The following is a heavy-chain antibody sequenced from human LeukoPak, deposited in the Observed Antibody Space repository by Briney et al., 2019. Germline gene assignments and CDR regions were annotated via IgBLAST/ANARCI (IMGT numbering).Heavy chain of an antibody. V-gene: IGHV3-48*03. J-gene: IGHJ4*02. D-gene: IGHD6-19*01. CDR3: ARDRLTVAAFDY. CDR1: GFTFSSYE. Sequence: GGSLRLSCVASGFTFSSYEMDWVRQAPGKGLEWVSYISSSGSTKYYPDSVKGRFIVSRDNAKNSLFLQVNSLRAEDTAVYYCARDRLTVAAFDYWGQGTLVTVSS. CDR2: ISSSGSTK.